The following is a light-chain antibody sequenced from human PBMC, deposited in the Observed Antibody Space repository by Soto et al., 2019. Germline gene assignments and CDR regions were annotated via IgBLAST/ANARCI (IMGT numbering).Light chain of an antibody. Sequence: DIQMTQSTSSLSASVGDRVTITCRASQSISSYLNWYQQKPGKAPKLLIYAASSLQSGVPSRFSGSGSGTDFTLTISSLQLEDFATYYCQQSYSTPSFGGGTKVEIK. CDR1: QSISSY. CDR2: AAS. CDR3: QQSYSTPS. J-gene: IGKJ4*01. V-gene: IGKV1-39*01.